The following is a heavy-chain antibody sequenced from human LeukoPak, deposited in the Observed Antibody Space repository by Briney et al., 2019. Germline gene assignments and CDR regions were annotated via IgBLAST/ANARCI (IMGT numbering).Heavy chain of an antibody. J-gene: IGHJ5*02. CDR3: ARDLPKYSSSWIRGDP. CDR2: INPNCGST. Sequence: ATVTVSCKASGYTFTSCYKHWVRQAPAQGREGMGIINPNCGSTSYAQKFQGRVTMTRETSISTAYMELSRLRSDDTAVYYCARDLPKYSSSWIRGDPWGQETLVTVSS. V-gene: IGHV1-2*02. D-gene: IGHD6-13*01. CDR1: GYTFTSCY.